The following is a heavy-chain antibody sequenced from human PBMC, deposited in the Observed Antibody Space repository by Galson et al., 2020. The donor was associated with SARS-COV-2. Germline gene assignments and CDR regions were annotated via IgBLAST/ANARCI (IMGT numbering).Heavy chain of an antibody. CDR2: LKHDGREQ. J-gene: IGHJ4*02. CDR3: ARDRYISPQRYYFGS. Sequence: GGSLRLSCAASGFNFHHWWMSWVRQAPGKGLEWVAKLKHDGREQYYVESVKGRFTISRDNIKNSLFLQMDSLRTEDTAVYYCARDRYISPQRYYFGSWGKGTMVTVSS. V-gene: IGHV3-7*03. D-gene: IGHD2-2*02. CDR1: GFNFHHWW.